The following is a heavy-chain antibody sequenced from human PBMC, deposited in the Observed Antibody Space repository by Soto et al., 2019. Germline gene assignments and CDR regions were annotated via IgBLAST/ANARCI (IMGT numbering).Heavy chain of an antibody. CDR1: VGSFSCYY. CDR2: INHSGST. J-gene: IGHJ5*02. V-gene: IGHV4-34*01. Sequence: SETLSLTCAVYVGSFSCYYWIWIRQPPGKGLEWIGEINHSGSTNYNPSLKSRVTISVDTSKNQFSLKLSSVTAADTAVYYCAGDRFLEWLPRVRWFDPWGQGTLVTVPQ. CDR3: AGDRFLEWLPRVRWFDP. D-gene: IGHD3-3*01.